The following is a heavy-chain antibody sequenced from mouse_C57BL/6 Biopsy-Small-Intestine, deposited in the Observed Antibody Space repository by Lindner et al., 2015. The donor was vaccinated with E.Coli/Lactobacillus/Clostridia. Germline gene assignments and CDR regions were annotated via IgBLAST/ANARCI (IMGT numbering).Heavy chain of an antibody. V-gene: IGHV1-80*01. J-gene: IGHJ4*01. CDR1: GYAFSTSW. D-gene: IGHD3-2*02. CDR3: ARSGGVSGYYYTMDY. Sequence: VQLQESGPELVKPGDSVKISCKASGYAFSTSWMNWVKQRPGKGLEWIGQIYPGDGDTNYNGKFKDKATLTADTSSSTAYMQLSSLTSEDSAVYYCARSGGVSGYYYTMDYWGQGTSVTVSS. CDR2: IYPGDGDT.